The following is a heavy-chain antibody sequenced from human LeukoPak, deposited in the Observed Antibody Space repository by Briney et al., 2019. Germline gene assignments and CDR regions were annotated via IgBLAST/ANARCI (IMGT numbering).Heavy chain of an antibody. CDR2: ISASGDIT. CDR1: GFTFSTYT. J-gene: IGHJ4*02. V-gene: IGHV3-23*01. D-gene: IGHD6-19*01. CDR3: VKSRGRYDNSGWRTFDY. Sequence: GGSLRLSCVAFGFTFSTYTMTWVRQAPGKGLEWVSVISASGDITYYADSVKGRFTISRDNSKNTLYLQMNSLRAEDTAVYYCVKSRGRYDNSGWRTFDYWGQGTLVTVSS.